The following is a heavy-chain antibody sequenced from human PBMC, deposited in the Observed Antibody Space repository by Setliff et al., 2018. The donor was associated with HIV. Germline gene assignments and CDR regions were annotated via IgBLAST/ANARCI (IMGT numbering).Heavy chain of an antibody. CDR2: IIPIFGTA. J-gene: IGHJ6*03. Sequence: GASVKVSCKASGGTFSSYAISWVRQAPGQGLEWMGGIIPIFGTANYAQKFQGRVTMTRDTSISTAYMELSSLRSEDTAVYYCARGLTAANYQNYYYMDVWGKGTTVTVSS. V-gene: IGHV1-69*05. CDR1: GGTFSSYA. CDR3: ARGLTAANYQNYYYMDV. D-gene: IGHD2-2*01.